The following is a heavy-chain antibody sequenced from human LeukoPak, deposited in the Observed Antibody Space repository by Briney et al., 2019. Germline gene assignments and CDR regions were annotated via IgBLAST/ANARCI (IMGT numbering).Heavy chain of an antibody. D-gene: IGHD3-22*01. V-gene: IGHV1-18*01. Sequence: ASVKVSCKASGYTFTSYGISWVRQAPGQGLEWMGWISAYGGDTNYAQKFQGRVTMTRNTSISTAYMELSSLRSEDTAVYYCARGVKWLFRGFDPWGQGTLVTVSS. CDR2: ISAYGGDT. J-gene: IGHJ5*02. CDR1: GYTFTSYG. CDR3: ARGVKWLFRGFDP.